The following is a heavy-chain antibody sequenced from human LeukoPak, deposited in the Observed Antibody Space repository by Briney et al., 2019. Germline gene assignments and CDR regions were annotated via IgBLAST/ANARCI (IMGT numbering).Heavy chain of an antibody. CDR1: GFTFSFYW. D-gene: IGHD2-8*01. V-gene: IGHV3-7*01. CDR2: IDQDGSEK. J-gene: IGHJ4*02. CDR3: ARANY. Sequence: GGSLRLSCAASGFTFSFYWMTWVRQPPGKGLEWVANIDQDGSEKYYVDSVKGRFTISRDNAKNSLFLQMNSLRAEDTALYYCARANYWGQGTLVTVSS.